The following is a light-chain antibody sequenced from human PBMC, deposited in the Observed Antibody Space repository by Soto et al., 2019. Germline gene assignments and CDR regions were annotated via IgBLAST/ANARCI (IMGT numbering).Light chain of an antibody. Sequence: QSALTQPASVSGSPGQSITISCTGTSSDVGGYNYVSWYQQHPGKAPKLMIYDVSNRPSGVSNRFSGSKSGNTASLTISGLQAEDEAEYYCSSYTSSSGVFGGGTKVTVL. CDR2: DVS. V-gene: IGLV2-14*01. CDR1: SSDVGGYNY. J-gene: IGLJ2*01. CDR3: SSYTSSSGV.